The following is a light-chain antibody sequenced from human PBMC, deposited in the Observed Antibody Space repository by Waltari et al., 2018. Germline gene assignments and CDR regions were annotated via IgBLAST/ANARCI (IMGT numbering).Light chain of an antibody. Sequence: QSALTQPHSVSGSPGQSVTISCTGTSSDVGYYNFVSWYQQHPGKAPKLLIYDVTKRPSGVPERFSGSKSGNTASLTISGLQAEDEADYYCCSYAGNYIFIFATGTKVTVL. CDR2: DVT. J-gene: IGLJ1*01. CDR3: CSYAGNYIFI. CDR1: SSDVGYYNF. V-gene: IGLV2-11*01.